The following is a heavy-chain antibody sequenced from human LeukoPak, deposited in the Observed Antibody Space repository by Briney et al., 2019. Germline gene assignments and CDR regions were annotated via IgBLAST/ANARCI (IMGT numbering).Heavy chain of an antibody. Sequence: SETLSLTCTVSGGSLSTYYWSWIRQPPGKGLEWIGYIYYSGSTNYNPSLKSRVTISVDTSKNQFSLKLSSVTAADTAVYYCARARYCSSTSCYAHLPYYYYYGMDVWGQGTTVTVSS. CDR2: IYYSGST. CDR1: GGSLSTYY. D-gene: IGHD2-2*01. CDR3: ARARYCSSTSCYAHLPYYYYYGMDV. V-gene: IGHV4-59*01. J-gene: IGHJ6*02.